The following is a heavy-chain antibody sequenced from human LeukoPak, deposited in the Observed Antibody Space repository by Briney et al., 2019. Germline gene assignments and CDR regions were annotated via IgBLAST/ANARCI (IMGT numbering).Heavy chain of an antibody. CDR2: IQSDGSTT. CDR1: GFTFSSDW. CDR3: ARDGYYYNKTGYYAFDI. D-gene: IGHD3-22*01. J-gene: IGHJ3*02. V-gene: IGHV3-74*01. Sequence: GGSLRLSCAASGFTFSSDWMHWVRQAPGKGLVWVPRIQSDGSTTAYADSVKGRFTISRDNAKSTLYLQMNSLRAEDTAVYYCARDGYYYNKTGYYAFDIWGQGTMVTVSS.